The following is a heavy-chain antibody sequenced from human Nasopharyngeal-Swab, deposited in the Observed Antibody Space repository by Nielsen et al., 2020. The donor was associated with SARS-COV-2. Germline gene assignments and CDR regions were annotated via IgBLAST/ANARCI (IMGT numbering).Heavy chain of an antibody. V-gene: IGHV3-11*04. D-gene: IGHD3-9*01. CDR3: ARYGGIQILTGYFDY. J-gene: IGHJ4*02. CDR2: ISSSGSTI. Sequence: GGSLRLSCAAAGFTFSDYDMSWIRQAPGKGLEWVSYISSSGSTIYYADSVKGRFTISRDNAKNSLYLQMNSLRAEDTAVYYCARYGGIQILTGYFDYWGPGTLVTVSS. CDR1: GFTFSDYD.